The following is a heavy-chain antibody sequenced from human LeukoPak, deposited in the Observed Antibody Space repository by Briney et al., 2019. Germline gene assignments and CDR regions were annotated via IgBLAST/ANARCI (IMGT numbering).Heavy chain of an antibody. J-gene: IGHJ4*02. Sequence: GGSLRLSCAASGFTVGTNYMSWVRQAPGKGLEWVSVIYSGGSTYYTDSVKGRFTISRDNSKNTLYLQMNSLRAEDTAVYYCARDLSSYAFFDYWGQGTLVTVSS. CDR1: GFTVGTNY. D-gene: IGHD2-2*01. CDR2: IYSGGST. CDR3: ARDLSSYAFFDY. V-gene: IGHV3-53*01.